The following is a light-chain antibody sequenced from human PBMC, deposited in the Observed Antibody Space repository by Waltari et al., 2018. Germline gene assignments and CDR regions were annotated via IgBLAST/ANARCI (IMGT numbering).Light chain of an antibody. CDR2: DVN. CDR1: SSDIGDYNY. CDR3: ASYTSSGALM. Sequence: QSALTQPASVSGSPGQSITVSCTGSSSDIGDYNYVSWYQQNPGKVPKLMIYDVNNRPSGVSHRFFGSKSGNTASLTISGLQPEDEADYYCASYTSSGALMFGGGTKVTVL. J-gene: IGLJ3*02. V-gene: IGLV2-14*03.